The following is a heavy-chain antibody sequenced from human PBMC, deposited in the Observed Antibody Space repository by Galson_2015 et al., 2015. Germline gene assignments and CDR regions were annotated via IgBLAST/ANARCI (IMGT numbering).Heavy chain of an antibody. D-gene: IGHD2-2*01. Sequence: SLRLSCAASGFTFTTYAMHWVRQAPGKGLEWLAFISYDGGDKFYADSVKGRFFISRDDDENTLFLQLNGLTVEDTAVYSCARASRTGYFYYYMDAWGRGTTVTVSS. CDR1: GFTFTTYA. CDR2: ISYDGGDK. V-gene: IGHV3-30*01. CDR3: ARASRTGYFYYYMDA. J-gene: IGHJ6*03.